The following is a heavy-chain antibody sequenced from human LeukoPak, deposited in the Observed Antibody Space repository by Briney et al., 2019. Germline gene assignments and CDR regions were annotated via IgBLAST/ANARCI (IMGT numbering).Heavy chain of an antibody. D-gene: IGHD2-21*01. CDR1: GYTFTDYY. Sequence: ASVKVSCKTSGYTFTDYYMHWVRQAPGQGLEWMGWINPNSGGTSSAQKFQGRVTMTRDTSITTVYMEVSWLTSDDTAIYYCARADRLHGGPYLIGPWGQGALVTVSS. V-gene: IGHV1-2*02. CDR3: ARADRLHGGPYLIGP. CDR2: INPNSGGT. J-gene: IGHJ5*02.